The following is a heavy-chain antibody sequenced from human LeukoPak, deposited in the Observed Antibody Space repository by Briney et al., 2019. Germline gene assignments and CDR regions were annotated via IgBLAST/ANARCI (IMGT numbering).Heavy chain of an antibody. Sequence: SETLSLTGTVSGGSISSSSYYWRWIRQPPGKGLEWIGSIYYSGSTYYNPSLKSRVTISVDTSKNQFSLKLSPVTAAGTAVYYCARHRILLMVRGVPHFWFDPWGQGTLVTVSS. J-gene: IGHJ5*02. V-gene: IGHV4-39*01. CDR2: IYYSGST. CDR3: ARHRILLMVRGVPHFWFDP. D-gene: IGHD3-10*01. CDR1: GGSISSSSYY.